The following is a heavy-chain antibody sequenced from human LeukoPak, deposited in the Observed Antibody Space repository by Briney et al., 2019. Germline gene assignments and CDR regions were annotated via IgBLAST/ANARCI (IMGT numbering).Heavy chain of an antibody. V-gene: IGHV1-18*01. CDR2: INAYNGNT. Sequence: ASVKVSCKASGYTFTSYGISWVRQAPGQGLEWMGWINAYNGNTNYAQKLQGRVTMTTDTSTSTAYMELRSLRSDDTAVYYCARADYSGSYFDYWGQGTLVTVSS. J-gene: IGHJ4*02. D-gene: IGHD1-26*01. CDR3: ARADYSGSYFDY. CDR1: GYTFTSYG.